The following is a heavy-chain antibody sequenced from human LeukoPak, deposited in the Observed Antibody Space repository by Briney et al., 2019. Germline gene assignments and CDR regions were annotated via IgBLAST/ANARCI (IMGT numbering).Heavy chain of an antibody. Sequence: ASVKVSCKASVYTFTNYDINWVRQATGQGLEWMGWMNPNSGNTGYAQKFQGRVTMTPNTSISTAYMELSSLRSEDTALYYCARDIAGATKGGWFDTWGQGTPVTVSS. CDR1: VYTFTNYD. D-gene: IGHD1-26*01. CDR2: MNPNSGNT. CDR3: ARDIAGATKGGWFDT. V-gene: IGHV1-8*01. J-gene: IGHJ5*02.